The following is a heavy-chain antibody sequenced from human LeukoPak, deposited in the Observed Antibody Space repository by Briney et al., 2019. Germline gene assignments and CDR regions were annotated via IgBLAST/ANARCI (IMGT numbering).Heavy chain of an antibody. CDR3: AKGLGFLEWLSFDY. V-gene: IGHV3-30*02. D-gene: IGHD3-3*01. CDR2: IRYDGSNK. Sequence: GGSLRLSCAAPGFTFSSYGMHWVRQAPGKGLEWVAFIRYDGSNKYYADSVKGRFTISRDNSKNTLYLQMNSLRAEDTAVYYCAKGLGFLEWLSFDYWGQGTLVTVSS. J-gene: IGHJ4*01. CDR1: GFTFSSYG.